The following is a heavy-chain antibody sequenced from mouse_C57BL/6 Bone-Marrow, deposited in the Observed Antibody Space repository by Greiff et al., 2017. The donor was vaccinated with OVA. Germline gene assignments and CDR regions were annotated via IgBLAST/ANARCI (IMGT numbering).Heavy chain of an antibody. V-gene: IGHV14-1*01. CDR3: SGYPFAY. D-gene: IGHD2-2*01. CDR1: GFNINDYY. Sequence: EVQLQQSGAELVRPGASVKFSCTASGFNINDYYMHWVKQSPEQSLEWIGRIDPEDGDTEYAPKFQGKFTMTADTSSNTAYLQLSSLTSEDTADFYCSGYPFAYWGQGTLVTVSS. CDR2: IDPEDGDT. J-gene: IGHJ3*01.